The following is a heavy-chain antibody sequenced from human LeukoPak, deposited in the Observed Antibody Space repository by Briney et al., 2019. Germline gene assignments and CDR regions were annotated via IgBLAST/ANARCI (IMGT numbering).Heavy chain of an antibody. CDR2: TSGRGDST. D-gene: IGHD3-22*01. V-gene: IGHV3-23*01. CDR3: AKGSAYYYDSSGYYY. CDR1: GFTFSDYY. Sequence: GGSLRLSCAASGFTFSDYYMSWIRQAPGKGLEWVSATSGRGDSTYYADSVKGRFAISRDNSKNTLYLQMNSLRAEDTAVYYCAKGSAYYYDSSGYYYWGQGALVTVSS. J-gene: IGHJ4*02.